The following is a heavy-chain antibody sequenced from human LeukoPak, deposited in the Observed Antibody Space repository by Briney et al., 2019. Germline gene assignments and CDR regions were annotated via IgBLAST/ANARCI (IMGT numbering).Heavy chain of an antibody. J-gene: IGHJ4*02. Sequence: ASVKVSRKASGYTFTGYYMHWVRQAPGQGLEWMGWINPNSGGTSYAQKFQGRVTMTRDTSTSTVYMELSSLRSEDTAVYYCARVFGDYWYFDYWGQGTLVTVSS. V-gene: IGHV1-2*02. CDR3: ARVFGDYWYFDY. CDR2: INPNSGGT. D-gene: IGHD4-17*01. CDR1: GYTFTGYY.